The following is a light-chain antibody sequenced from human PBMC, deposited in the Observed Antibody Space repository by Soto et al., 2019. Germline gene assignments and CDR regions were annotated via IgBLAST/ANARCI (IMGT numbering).Light chain of an antibody. CDR2: DVS. CDR3: GSYPSSSTQV. Sequence: QSALTQPASVSGSPGQSITISCTGTSSDIGAYNYVSWYQQHPGKAPKLMIYDVSNRPSGVSTRFSGSKSGNTASLTISGLQAEDEADYYCGSYPSSSTQVFGTGTKLTVL. CDR1: SSDIGAYNY. J-gene: IGLJ1*01. V-gene: IGLV2-14*01.